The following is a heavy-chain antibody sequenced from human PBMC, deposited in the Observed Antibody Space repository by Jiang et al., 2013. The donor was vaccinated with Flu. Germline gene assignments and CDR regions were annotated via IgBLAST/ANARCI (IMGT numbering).Heavy chain of an antibody. D-gene: IGHD6-19*01. V-gene: IGHV1-46*01. CDR3: AREFHGSGWYLDGNYFDY. Sequence: RQAPGQGLEWMGIINPSGGSTSYAQKFQGRVTMTRDTSTSTVYMELSSLRSEDTAVYYCAREFHGSGWYLDGNYFDYWGQGTLVTVSS. J-gene: IGHJ4*02. CDR2: INPSGGST.